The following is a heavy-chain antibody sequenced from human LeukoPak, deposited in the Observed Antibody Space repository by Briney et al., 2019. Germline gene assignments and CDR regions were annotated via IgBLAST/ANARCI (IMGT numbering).Heavy chain of an antibody. D-gene: IGHD2-2*01. CDR1: GYTSTGYY. CDR2: INPNSGGT. CDR3: ARDMRDGFNWFDP. Sequence: ASVKVSCKASGYTSTGYYMHWVRQAPGQGLEWMGWINPNSGGTNYAQKFQGRVTMTRDTSISTAYMELSRLRSDDTAVYYCARDMRDGFNWFDPWGQGTLVTVSS. J-gene: IGHJ5*02. V-gene: IGHV1-2*02.